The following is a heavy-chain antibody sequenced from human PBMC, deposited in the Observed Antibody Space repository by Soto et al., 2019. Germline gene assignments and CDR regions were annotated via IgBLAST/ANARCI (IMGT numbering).Heavy chain of an antibody. CDR3: ARDLRSAYDSSGYYDY. CDR2: ISSSSSYT. J-gene: IGHJ4*02. V-gene: IGHV3-21*05. Sequence: PGGSLRLSCAASGFTFSSYAMSWVRQAPGKGLEWVSYISSSSSYTNYADSVKGRFTISRDNAKNSLYLQMNSLRAEDTAVYYCARDLRSAYDSSGYYDYWGQGTLVTVSS. CDR1: GFTFSSYA. D-gene: IGHD3-22*01.